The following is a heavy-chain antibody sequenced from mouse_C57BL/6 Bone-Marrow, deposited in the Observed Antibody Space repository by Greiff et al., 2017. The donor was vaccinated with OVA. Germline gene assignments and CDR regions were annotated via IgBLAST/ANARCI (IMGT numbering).Heavy chain of an antibody. J-gene: IGHJ2*01. D-gene: IGHD1-1*01. CDR1: GYTFTSYW. Sequence: QVQLQQSGAELVKPGASVKLSCKASGYTFTSYWMQWVKQRPGQGLEWIGEIDPSDSYTNYNQKFKGKATLTVDTSSSTAYMQLSSLTSEDSAVYYCAREDYGSSYYWGQGTTLTVSS. CDR2: IDPSDSYT. V-gene: IGHV1-50*01. CDR3: AREDYGSSYY.